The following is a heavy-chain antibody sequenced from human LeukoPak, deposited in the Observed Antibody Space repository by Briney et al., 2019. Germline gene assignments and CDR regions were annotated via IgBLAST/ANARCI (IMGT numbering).Heavy chain of an antibody. V-gene: IGHV3-48*01. CDR3: ARWPRYCSGGSCYHYYYGMDV. D-gene: IGHD2-15*01. CDR2: ISSSSSTI. J-gene: IGHJ6*01. CDR1: GFTFSSYS. Sequence: GGSLRLSCAASGFTFSSYSMNWVRQAPGKGLEWVSYISSSSSTIYYADSVKGRFTISRDNAKNSLYLQMNSLRADDTAVYYCARWPRYCSGGSCYHYYYGMDVWGQGTTVTVSS.